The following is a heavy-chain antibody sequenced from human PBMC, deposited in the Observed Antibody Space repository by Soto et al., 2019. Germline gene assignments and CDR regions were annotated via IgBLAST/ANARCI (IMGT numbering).Heavy chain of an antibody. J-gene: IGHJ3*02. V-gene: IGHV4-59*01. Sequence: SETLSLTCTVSGGSISSYYWSWIRQPPGKGLEWIGYIYYSGSTNYNPSLKSRVTISVDTSKNQFSLKLSSVTAADTAVYYCARLGRDPKNDAFDIWGQGTMVTVSS. CDR2: IYYSGST. D-gene: IGHD3-16*01. CDR3: ARLGRDPKNDAFDI. CDR1: GGSISSYY.